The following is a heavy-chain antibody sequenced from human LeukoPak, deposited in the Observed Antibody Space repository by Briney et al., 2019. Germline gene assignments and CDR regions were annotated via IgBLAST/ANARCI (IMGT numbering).Heavy chain of an antibody. D-gene: IGHD6-19*01. CDR3: TRAVAGHPD. V-gene: IGHV4-34*01. J-gene: IGHJ4*02. CDR1: GVPFSNYY. Sequence: SETLSLTCGVSGVPFSNYYWSWVRQSPRQGLEWIGEINHSGYTNYNPSPKSRVTMSIDTSKNQFSLMLTSVTAADTGVYYCTRAVAGHPDWGQGTLVTVSS. CDR2: INHSGYT.